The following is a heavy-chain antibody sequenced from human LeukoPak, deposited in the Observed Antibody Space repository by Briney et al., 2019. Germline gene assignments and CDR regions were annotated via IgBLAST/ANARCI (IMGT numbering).Heavy chain of an antibody. CDR1: GGTFSSYA. V-gene: IGHV1-69*05. Sequence: SVKVSCKASGGTFSSYAISWVRRAPGQGLEWMGGIIPIFGTANYAQKFQGRVTITTDESTSTAYMELSSLRSEDTAVYYCARGTSRIAARPQGYYYYMDVWGKGTTVTVSS. CDR3: ARGTSRIAARPQGYYYYMDV. D-gene: IGHD6-6*01. J-gene: IGHJ6*03. CDR2: IIPIFGTA.